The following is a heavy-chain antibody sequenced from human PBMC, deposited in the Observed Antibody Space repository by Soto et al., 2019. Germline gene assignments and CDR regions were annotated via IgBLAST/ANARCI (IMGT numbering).Heavy chain of an antibody. D-gene: IGHD1-26*01. J-gene: IGHJ4*02. V-gene: IGHV3-30*18. CDR3: AKDKSGSYSGDFDY. Sequence: QVQLVESGGGVVQPGRSLRLSCAASGFTFSSYGMHWVRQAPGKGLEWVAVISYDGSNKYYADSVKGRFTISRDNSKNTLYRQMNSLRAEDTAVYYCAKDKSGSYSGDFDYWGQGTLVTVSS. CDR2: ISYDGSNK. CDR1: GFTFSSYG.